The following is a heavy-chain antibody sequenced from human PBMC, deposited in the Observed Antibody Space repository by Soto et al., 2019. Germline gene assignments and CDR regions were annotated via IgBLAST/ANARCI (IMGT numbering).Heavy chain of an antibody. V-gene: IGHV4-30-4*01. CDR1: GDSIRSGNHY. D-gene: IGHD3-9*01. J-gene: IGHJ6*02. Sequence: LSLTCTVSGDSIRSGNHYWSWIRQPPGKGLEWIGYIYYSGSTYYSPSLKSRVTISVDTSKNQFSLKLNSVTAADTAVYYCARVDILTVYGCVDVWGQGTTVTVSS. CDR3: ARVDILTVYGCVDV. CDR2: IYYSGST.